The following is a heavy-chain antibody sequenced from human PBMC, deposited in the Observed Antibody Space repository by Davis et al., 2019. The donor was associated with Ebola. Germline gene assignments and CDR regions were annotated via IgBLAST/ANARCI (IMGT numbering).Heavy chain of an antibody. CDR1: GFVFSVFS. CDR3: ARDRFFAFDF. J-gene: IGHJ4*02. D-gene: IGHD3/OR15-3a*01. CDR2: ITKGGDPL. Sequence: PGGSLRLSFAAPGFVFSVFSLNWVRQAPGKGLEWTPYITKGGDPLHYADSVKGRFTVSRDNAKNSVFLQMSSLRDEDSAVYYCARDRFFAFDFWSQGVHVSVSS. V-gene: IGHV3-48*02.